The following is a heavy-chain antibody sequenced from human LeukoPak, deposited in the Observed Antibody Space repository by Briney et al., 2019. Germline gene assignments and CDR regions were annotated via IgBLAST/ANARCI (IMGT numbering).Heavy chain of an antibody. D-gene: IGHD7-27*01. J-gene: IGHJ3*02. CDR3: AREKKTGWTTGAFDM. CDR2: IYYSGST. V-gene: IGHV4-39*07. CDR1: GGSISSSSYY. Sequence: SETLSLTCTVSGGSISSSSYYWGWIRQPPGKGLEWIGSIYYSGSTYYNPSLKSRVTISVDTSKNQFSLKLSSVTAADTAVYYCAREKKTGWTTGAFDMWGQGTMVIVSS.